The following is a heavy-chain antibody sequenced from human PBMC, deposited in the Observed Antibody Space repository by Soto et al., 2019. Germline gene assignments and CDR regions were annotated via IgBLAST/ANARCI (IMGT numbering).Heavy chain of an antibody. Sequence: SGPTLVNPTQTLTLTFTFSGFSLNSNGICVNWIRHPPGKALEWLALIDWDDDKYYSTSLKTRLTISRDTSKNQVVLTMTNMDPVDTATYYCARTSALPLGYPHGMDVWGQGTTVTVSS. D-gene: IGHD7-27*01. CDR1: GFSLNSNGIC. V-gene: IGHV2-70*13. J-gene: IGHJ6*02. CDR3: ARTSALPLGYPHGMDV. CDR2: IDWDDDK.